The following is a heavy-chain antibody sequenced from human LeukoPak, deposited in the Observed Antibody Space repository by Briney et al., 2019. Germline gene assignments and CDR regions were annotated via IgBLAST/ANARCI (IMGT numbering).Heavy chain of an antibody. CDR3: ARASYPARPYYYDLFDY. D-gene: IGHD3-22*01. CDR2: ISSSSYI. V-gene: IGHV3-21*01. Sequence: GGSLRLSCAASGFTFSSYSMNWVRQAPGKGLEWVSSISSSSYIYYADSVKGRFTISRDNAKNSLYLKMNSLSAADTAVYSCARASYPARPYYYDLFDYWGQGPLVTVSS. CDR1: GFTFSSYS. J-gene: IGHJ4*02.